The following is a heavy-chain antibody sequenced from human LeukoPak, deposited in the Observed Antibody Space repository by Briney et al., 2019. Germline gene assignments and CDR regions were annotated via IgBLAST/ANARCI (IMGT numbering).Heavy chain of an antibody. CDR1: GGSISSYY. CDR3: ARDCSGGTCYLDY. V-gene: IGHV4-59*01. CDR2: THYTGST. J-gene: IGHJ4*02. D-gene: IGHD2-15*01. Sequence: KPSETLSLTCTVSGGSISSYYWSWIRQPPGKGLEWIGYTHYTGSTNYNPSLESRVTISLDTSRNQFSLNLSSVTAADTAVYYCARDCSGGTCYLDYWGQGTLVTVSS.